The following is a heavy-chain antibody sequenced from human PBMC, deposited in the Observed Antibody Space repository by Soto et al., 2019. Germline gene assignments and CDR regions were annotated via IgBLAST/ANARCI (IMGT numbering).Heavy chain of an antibody. CDR2: IYYSGST. CDR1: GGSISSYY. D-gene: IGHD2-21*02. V-gene: IGHV4-59*01. CDR3: ARTYCGGDCYPYYYYYGMDV. Sequence: SETLSLTCTVSGGSISSYYWSWIRQPPGKGLEWIGYIYYSGSTNYNPSLKSRATISVDTSKNQFSLKLSSVTAADTAVYYCARTYCGGDCYPYYYYYGMDVWGQGTTVTVSS. J-gene: IGHJ6*02.